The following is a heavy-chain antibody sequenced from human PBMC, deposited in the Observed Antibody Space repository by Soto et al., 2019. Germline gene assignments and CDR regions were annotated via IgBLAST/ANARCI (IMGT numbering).Heavy chain of an antibody. CDR2: IGGTGART. V-gene: IGHV3-23*01. CDR3: TSTYISNRHAGN. CDR1: GFAFSFYA. J-gene: IGHJ4*02. Sequence: GGSLRLSCVGSGFAFSFYAMTWVRQAPGKGLEWVSGIGGTGARTHYADSVKARFTISRDNSKNTLYLQMNSLRAEDTTVYYCTSTYISNRHAGNWCQGTLVSVLS. D-gene: IGHD6-13*01.